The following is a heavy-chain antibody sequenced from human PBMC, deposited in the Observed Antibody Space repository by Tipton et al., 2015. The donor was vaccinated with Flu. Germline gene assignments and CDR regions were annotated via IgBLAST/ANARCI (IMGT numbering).Heavy chain of an antibody. Sequence: LRLSCTVSGGSISSYYWSWIRQPPGNGLEWIGYIYYSGSTNYNPSLKSRVTISVDTSKNQFSLKLSSVTAADTAVYYCARTPPRGGFDYWGQGTLVTVSS. CDR3: ARTPPRGGFDY. V-gene: IGHV4-59*01. J-gene: IGHJ4*02. CDR1: GGSISSYY. CDR2: IYYSGST.